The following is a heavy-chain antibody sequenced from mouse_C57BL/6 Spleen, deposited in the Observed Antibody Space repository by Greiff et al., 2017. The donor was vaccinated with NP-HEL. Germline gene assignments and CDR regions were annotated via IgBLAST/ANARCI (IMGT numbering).Heavy chain of an antibody. D-gene: IGHD1-1*01. Sequence: QVQLQQPGAELVKPGASVKLSCKASGYTFTSYWMQWVIQRPGQGLEWIGEIDPSDSYTNYNQKFKGKATLTVDTSSSTAYMQLSSLTSEDSAVYYCARSLHYYGSSYFDYWGQGTTLTVSS. V-gene: IGHV1-50*01. CDR1: GYTFTSYW. CDR3: ARSLHYYGSSYFDY. CDR2: IDPSDSYT. J-gene: IGHJ2*01.